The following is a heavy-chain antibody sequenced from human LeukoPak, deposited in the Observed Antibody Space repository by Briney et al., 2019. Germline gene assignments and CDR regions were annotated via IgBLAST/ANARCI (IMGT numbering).Heavy chain of an antibody. Sequence: GGSLRLSCAASGFTFSSYSMNWVRQAPGKGLEWVSYISSSSSTIYYADSVKGRFTISRDNAKNLLYLQMNSLRAEDTAVYYCARADFGYYYDSSGYDYWGQGTLVTVSS. J-gene: IGHJ4*02. CDR3: ARADFGYYYDSSGYDY. CDR2: ISSSSSTI. V-gene: IGHV3-48*04. CDR1: GFTFSSYS. D-gene: IGHD3-22*01.